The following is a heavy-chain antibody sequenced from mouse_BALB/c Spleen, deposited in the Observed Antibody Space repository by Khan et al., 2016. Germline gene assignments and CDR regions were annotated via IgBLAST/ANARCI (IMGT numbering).Heavy chain of an antibody. CDR1: GFDFSRYW. D-gene: IGHD1-1*01. Sequence: EVQLQESGGGLVQPGGSLKLSCAASGFDFSRYWMSWVRQAPGKGLEWIGEINPDSSTINYTPSLKDTFIISRDNAKNTLYLQMSKVRSEDTALXYCARLGYHGTGDDWGQGTSVTVSS. CDR3: ARLGYHGTGDD. J-gene: IGHJ4*01. CDR2: INPDSSTI. V-gene: IGHV4-1*02.